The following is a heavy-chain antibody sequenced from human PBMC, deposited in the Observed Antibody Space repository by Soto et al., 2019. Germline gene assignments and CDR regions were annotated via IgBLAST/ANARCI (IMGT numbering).Heavy chain of an antibody. Sequence: SETLSLTFTVSGGSISSYYWSGIRQPPGKGLEWIGYIYYSGSTNYNPSLKSRVTISVDTSKNQFSLKLSSVTAADTAVYYCARAGGYSYGAPFDYWGQGTLVTVSS. CDR1: GGSISSYY. J-gene: IGHJ4*02. V-gene: IGHV4-59*01. D-gene: IGHD5-18*01. CDR2: IYYSGST. CDR3: ARAGGYSYGAPFDY.